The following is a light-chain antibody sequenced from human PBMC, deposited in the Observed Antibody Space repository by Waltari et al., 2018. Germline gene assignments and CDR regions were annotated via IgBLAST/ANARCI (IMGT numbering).Light chain of an antibody. Sequence: EIVLTQSPATLSLSPAERATLSYRASQSVSTYLGCYQQKPGQAPRLVIDDASNRATGIPARFSGSGSGTDFTRTISSLEPEDFSVYDCRQRSNWPLTFGGGTKVEIK. V-gene: IGKV3-11*01. CDR3: RQRSNWPLT. CDR2: DAS. J-gene: IGKJ4*01. CDR1: QSVSTY.